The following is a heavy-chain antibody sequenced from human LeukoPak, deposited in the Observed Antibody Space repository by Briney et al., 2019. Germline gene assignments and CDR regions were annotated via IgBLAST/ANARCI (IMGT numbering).Heavy chain of an antibody. CDR2: INPNSGGT. J-gene: IGHJ4*02. CDR3: AREYSSGYYLVY. Sequence: GASVKVSCKASGYTFTGYYMHWVRQAPGQGLEWMGWINPNSGGTNYAQKFQGRVTMTRDTSISTDYMELSRLRSDDTAVYYYAREYSSGYYLVYWGQRTLVTVSS. V-gene: IGHV1-2*02. D-gene: IGHD3-22*01. CDR1: GYTFTGYY.